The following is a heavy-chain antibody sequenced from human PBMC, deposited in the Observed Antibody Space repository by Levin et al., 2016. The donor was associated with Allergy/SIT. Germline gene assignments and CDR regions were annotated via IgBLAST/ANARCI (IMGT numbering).Heavy chain of an antibody. V-gene: IGHV1-69*13. J-gene: IGHJ5*02. CDR1: GGTFSSYA. D-gene: IGHD2-8*02. CDR3: ARAGTILAWFDP. CDR2: IIPIFGTA. Sequence: SVKVSCKASGGTFSSYAISWVRQAPGQGLEWMGGIIPIFGTANYAQKFQGRVTITADESTSTAYMELSSLRSEDTAVYYCARAGTILAWFDPWGQGTLVTVSS.